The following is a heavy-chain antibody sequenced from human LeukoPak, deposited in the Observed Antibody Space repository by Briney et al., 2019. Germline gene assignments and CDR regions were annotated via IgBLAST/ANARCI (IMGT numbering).Heavy chain of an antibody. CDR3: ARDLGSSWFGGIDP. CDR1: GFTFSNYA. V-gene: IGHV3-23*01. Sequence: GGALRLSCAASGFTFSNYAMSWVRQAPRTGLEWASVISGNGYNTYYADSLKGRFTISRDNSKNTLYLQMNSLRAEDTAVYYCARDLGSSWFGGIDPWGQGTLVTVSS. J-gene: IGHJ5*02. D-gene: IGHD6-13*01. CDR2: ISGNGYNT.